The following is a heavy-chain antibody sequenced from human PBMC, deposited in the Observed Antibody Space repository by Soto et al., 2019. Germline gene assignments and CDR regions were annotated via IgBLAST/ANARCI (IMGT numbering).Heavy chain of an antibody. CDR1: GGSISSGGYY. V-gene: IGHV4-31*03. CDR3: ARLGYSYYDFWSGYNDAFDI. Sequence: QVQLQESGPGLVKPSQTLSLTCTVSGGSISSGGYYWSWLRQHPGKGLEWIGYIYYSGSTYYNPSLKSRVTISVDTSKNQFSLKLSSVTAADTAVYYCARLGYSYYDFWSGYNDAFDIWGQGTMVTVSS. CDR2: IYYSGST. J-gene: IGHJ3*02. D-gene: IGHD3-3*01.